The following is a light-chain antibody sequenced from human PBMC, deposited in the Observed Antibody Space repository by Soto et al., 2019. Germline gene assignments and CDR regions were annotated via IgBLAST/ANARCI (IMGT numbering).Light chain of an antibody. CDR1: SSDVGGYNY. CDR3: SSYTSSRAYV. V-gene: IGLV2-14*01. Sequence: QSALTQPASVSGSPGQSITISCTGTSSDVGGYNYVSWYQQQSGKAPKLMTHEVSSRPSGVSNRFSGSKSGNTASLTISGLQAEDEADYYCSSYTSSRAYVFGIGTKVTVL. J-gene: IGLJ1*01. CDR2: EVS.